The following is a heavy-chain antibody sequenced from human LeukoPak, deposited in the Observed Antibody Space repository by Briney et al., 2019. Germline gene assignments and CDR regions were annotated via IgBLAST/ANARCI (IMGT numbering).Heavy chain of an antibody. J-gene: IGHJ4*02. CDR2: ISSSSSTI. CDR3: AREVAGFDY. CDR1: GFTFSSCS. V-gene: IGHV3-48*01. Sequence: EGSLRLSCAASGFTFSSCSMNWVRQAPGKGLEWVSYISSSSSTIYYADSVKGRFTISRDNAKNSLSLQMNSLRAEDTAVYYCAREVAGFDYWGQGTLVTVSS. D-gene: IGHD2-15*01.